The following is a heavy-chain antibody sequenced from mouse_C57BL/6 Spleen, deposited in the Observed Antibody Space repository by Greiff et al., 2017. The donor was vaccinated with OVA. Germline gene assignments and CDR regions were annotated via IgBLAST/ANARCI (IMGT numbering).Heavy chain of an antibody. J-gene: IGHJ4*01. V-gene: IGHV1-55*01. CDR2: IYPGSGST. CDR3: ARGGYAYAMDY. Sequence: VQLQQSGAELVKPGASVKMSCKASGYTFTSYWITWVKQRPGQGLEWIGDIYPGSGSTNYNEKFKSKATLTVDTSSSTAYMQLSSLTSEDSAVYYCARGGYAYAMDYWGQGTSVTVSS. D-gene: IGHD2-2*01. CDR1: GYTFTSYW.